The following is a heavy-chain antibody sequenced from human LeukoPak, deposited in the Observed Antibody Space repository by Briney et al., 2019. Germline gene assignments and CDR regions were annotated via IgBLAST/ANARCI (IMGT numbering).Heavy chain of an antibody. CDR2: IRSKAYGGTT. Sequence: PGRSLRLSCTASGFTFGDYAMSWFRQAPGKGLEWVGFIRSKAYGGTTEYAASVKGRFTISRDDSKSIAYLQMNSLKTEDTAVCYCTRPYYGSGSYYDYFDYWGQGTLVTVSS. J-gene: IGHJ4*02. D-gene: IGHD3-10*01. CDR1: GFTFGDYA. CDR3: TRPYYGSGSYYDYFDY. V-gene: IGHV3-49*03.